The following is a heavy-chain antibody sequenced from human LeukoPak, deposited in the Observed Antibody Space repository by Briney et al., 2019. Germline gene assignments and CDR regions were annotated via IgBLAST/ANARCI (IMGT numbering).Heavy chain of an antibody. CDR2: IIPILGIA. V-gene: IGHV1-69*04. Sequence: SVKDSCKASGGTFSSYAFSWVRQAPGQGLEWMGRIIPILGIANYAQKFQGRVTITADTSTSTAYMELRSLRSDDTAVYYCARSGSRLVWFGETMGYLDYWGQGTLVTVSS. J-gene: IGHJ4*02. D-gene: IGHD3-10*01. CDR1: GGTFSSYA. CDR3: ARSGSRLVWFGETMGYLDY.